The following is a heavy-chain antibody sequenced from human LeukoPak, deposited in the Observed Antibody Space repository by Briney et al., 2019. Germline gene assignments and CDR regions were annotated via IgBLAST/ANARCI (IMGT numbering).Heavy chain of an antibody. D-gene: IGHD3-22*01. Sequence: GGSLRLSCAASGFTFSIYAMSWVRQARGKGLEWVSAISGSGGTAYYADSVKGRFTISRDNSKNTLYLQMNSLRAEDTAVYYCAKKGYYDGSGYYMYYFDHWGQGTLVTVSS. CDR1: GFTFSIYA. J-gene: IGHJ4*02. V-gene: IGHV3-23*01. CDR2: ISGSGGTA. CDR3: AKKGYYDGSGYYMYYFDH.